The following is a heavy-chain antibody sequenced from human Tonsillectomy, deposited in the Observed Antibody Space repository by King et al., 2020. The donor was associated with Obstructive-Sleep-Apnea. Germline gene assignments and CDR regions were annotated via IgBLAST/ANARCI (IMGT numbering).Heavy chain of an antibody. V-gene: IGHV3-30*04. J-gene: IGHJ6*02. Sequence: VQLVESGGGVVQPGRSLRLSCAASRFILSSFAIHWVRQAPGKGLEWMALISHDGKNKFYADSVKGRFTVSRDNSKSTLSLQMNSLGVEDTAVYYCARDKYSAYPLIYPLVYGMDVWGQGTTVTVSS. D-gene: IGHD2-8*02. CDR2: ISHDGKNK. CDR1: RFILSSFA. CDR3: ARDKYSAYPLIYPLVYGMDV.